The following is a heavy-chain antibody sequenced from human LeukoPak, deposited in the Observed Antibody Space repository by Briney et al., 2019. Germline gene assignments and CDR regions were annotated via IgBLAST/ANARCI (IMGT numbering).Heavy chain of an antibody. CDR1: GGSISDYY. CDR2: IYISGST. J-gene: IGHJ4*02. V-gene: IGHV4-4*07. CDR3: ARVDLRAAFFDY. Sequence: SETLSLTCTVSGGSISDYYWTWIRQPAGKGLEWIGRIYISGSTNYNPSLKSRLTMSVDTSKNQFSLSLSSVTAADTAVYYCARVDLRAAFFDYWGQGTLVTVSS. D-gene: IGHD2-15*01.